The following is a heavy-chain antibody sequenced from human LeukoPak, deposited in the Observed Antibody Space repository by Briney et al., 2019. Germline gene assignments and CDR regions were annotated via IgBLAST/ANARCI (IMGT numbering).Heavy chain of an antibody. V-gene: IGHV3-23*01. CDR3: AKGYCSSASCYRPSYYYMDV. Sequence: GGSLRLSCAGSGFTFSSFTMTWVRQAPGNGLEWLSVISGSGDSTYYADSVKGRFTISRDNSKNTLYMQMNSLRVEDTAIYYCAKGYCSSASCYRPSYYYMDVWGKGTTVTVSS. CDR2: ISGSGDST. J-gene: IGHJ6*03. CDR1: GFTFSSFT. D-gene: IGHD2-2*02.